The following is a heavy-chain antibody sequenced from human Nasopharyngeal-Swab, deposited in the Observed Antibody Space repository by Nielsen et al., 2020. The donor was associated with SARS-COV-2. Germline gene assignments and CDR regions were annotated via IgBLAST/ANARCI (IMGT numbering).Heavy chain of an antibody. J-gene: IGHJ4*02. CDR1: GFTFTSSA. CDR3: ATTGTHCNGASCKDY. D-gene: IGHD2-15*01. Sequence: SVKVSCKASGFTFTSSAMQWVRQARGQGLEYIGWIVVGSGSTYYAQNFQERVTITRDMSTSTTYIELSSLRSDDTAVYYCATTGTHCNGASCKDYWGQGTLVTVSS. CDR2: IVVGSGST. V-gene: IGHV1-58*02.